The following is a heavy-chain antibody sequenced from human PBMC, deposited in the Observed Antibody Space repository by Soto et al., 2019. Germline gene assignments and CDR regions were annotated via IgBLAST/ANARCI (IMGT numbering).Heavy chain of an antibody. CDR1: GYSFTSYW. Sequence: PGESLKISCKGSGYSFTSYWIGWVRQMPGKGLEWMGIIYPGDSDTRYSPSFQGQVTISADKSISTAYLQWSSLKASDTAMYYCARHVATLDTAMVTGYYYGMDFWGQGTTVTVSS. J-gene: IGHJ6*02. D-gene: IGHD5-18*01. V-gene: IGHV5-51*01. CDR2: IYPGDSDT. CDR3: ARHVATLDTAMVTGYYYGMDF.